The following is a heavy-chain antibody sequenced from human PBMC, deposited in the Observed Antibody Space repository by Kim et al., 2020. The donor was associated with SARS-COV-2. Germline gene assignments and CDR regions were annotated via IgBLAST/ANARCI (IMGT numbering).Heavy chain of an antibody. V-gene: IGHV4-39*01. Sequence: SETLSLTCTVSGGSISSSSYYWGWIRQPPGKGLEWIGSIYYSGSTYYNPSLKSRVTISVDTSKNQFSLKLSSVTAADTAVYYCARKGGIYDSSGYYPFDYWGRGTLVTVSS. D-gene: IGHD3-22*01. J-gene: IGHJ4*02. CDR1: GGSISSSSYY. CDR3: ARKGGIYDSSGYYPFDY. CDR2: IYYSGST.